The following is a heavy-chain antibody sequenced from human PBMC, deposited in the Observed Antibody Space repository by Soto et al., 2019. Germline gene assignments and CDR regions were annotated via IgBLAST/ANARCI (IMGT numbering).Heavy chain of an antibody. D-gene: IGHD2-21*02. CDR3: AKSLVTPSDAFDL. V-gene: IGHV3-23*01. Sequence: GSLGLYCEASGFTFRQYAMNLVRQAPGKGLEWISSISDPGTSTYYANSVKGRFSMSRDNSKNTLFLQMNRLRADDTAVYFCAKSLVTPSDAFDLWGRGTLVTVSS. CDR2: ISDPGTST. CDR1: GFTFRQYA. J-gene: IGHJ3*01.